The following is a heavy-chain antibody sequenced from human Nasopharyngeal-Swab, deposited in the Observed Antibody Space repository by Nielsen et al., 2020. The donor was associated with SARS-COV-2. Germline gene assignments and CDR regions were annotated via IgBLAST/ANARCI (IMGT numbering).Heavy chain of an antibody. CDR3: ANSVDAAMADY. Sequence: VCQMPGKGLEWVSAISGSGGSTYYADSVKGRFTISRDNSKNTLYLQMNSLRAEDTAVYYCANSVDAAMADYWGQGTLVTVSS. CDR2: ISGSGGST. D-gene: IGHD5-18*01. J-gene: IGHJ4*02. V-gene: IGHV3-23*01.